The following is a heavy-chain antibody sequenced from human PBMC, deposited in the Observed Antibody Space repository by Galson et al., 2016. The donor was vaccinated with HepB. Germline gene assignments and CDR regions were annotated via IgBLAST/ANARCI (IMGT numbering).Heavy chain of an antibody. CDR3: ARTVAAAIEGGYYFDY. J-gene: IGHJ4*02. CDR2: IDWDDDK. D-gene: IGHD2-2*02. V-gene: IGHV2-70*04. CDR1: GFSLSTSGMR. Sequence: PALVKPTQTVTLTCTFSGFSLSTSGMRVSWIRQPPGKALEWLARIDWDDDKFYRTSLKTRLTISKDTSKNQVVLKMTNMDPVDTATYYCARTVAAAIEGGYYFDYWGQGTLVTVSS.